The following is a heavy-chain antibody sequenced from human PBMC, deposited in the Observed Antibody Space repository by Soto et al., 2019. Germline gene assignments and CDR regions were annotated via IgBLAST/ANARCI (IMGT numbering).Heavy chain of an antibody. CDR3: ARAVLRCSGGSCYSGDFDY. CDR2: TYYRSKWYN. CDR1: GYSVASNTAT. Sequence: PXQTLTLACAISGYSVASNTATWNLVRQSPSRGVEWLGRTYYRSKWYNDYAVSVKSRITINPDTSKNQFSLQLNSVTPEDTAVYYCARAVLRCSGGSCYSGDFDYWVQGTLVSVSS. D-gene: IGHD2-15*01. V-gene: IGHV6-1*01. J-gene: IGHJ4*02.